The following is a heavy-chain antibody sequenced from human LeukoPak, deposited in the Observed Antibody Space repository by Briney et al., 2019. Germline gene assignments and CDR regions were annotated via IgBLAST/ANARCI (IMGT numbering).Heavy chain of an antibody. J-gene: IGHJ4*02. CDR2: INRDGSEQ. V-gene: IGHV3-7*05. Sequence: GGSLRLSCAASGXSFSAYWMSWVRQAPGKGLEWLANINRDGSEQYYVDSVKGRFTISRDNAMNSLYLQMNSLRADDTAVYYCAREYCSGGTCYLPGYWGQGTLVTVSS. D-gene: IGHD2-15*01. CDR3: AREYCSGGTCYLPGY. CDR1: GXSFSAYW.